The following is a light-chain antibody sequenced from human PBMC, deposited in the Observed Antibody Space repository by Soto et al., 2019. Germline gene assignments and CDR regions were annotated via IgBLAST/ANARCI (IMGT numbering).Light chain of an antibody. CDR3: QHYSTWLRP. CDR1: QSVDSK. CDR2: GAS. Sequence: EIVMTQSPATLSVSPGERATLSCRASQSVDSKLAWYQQKPGQGPRLLIYGASSRATGIPARFSGSGSGTEFTLAISSQQSEDFSVYYCQHYSTWLRPFGQGTKVGIQ. J-gene: IGKJ1*01. V-gene: IGKV3-15*01.